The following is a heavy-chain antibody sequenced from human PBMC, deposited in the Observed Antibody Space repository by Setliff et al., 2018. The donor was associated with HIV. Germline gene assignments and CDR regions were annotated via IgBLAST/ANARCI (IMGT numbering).Heavy chain of an antibody. CDR1: GFTFSDCS. D-gene: IGHD6-13*01. Sequence: PGGSLRLSCAAPGFTFSDCSMNWVRQAPGTGLEWVSSISSSSSYIYYADTVKGRFTISRDNAKNSLYLQMNSLRAADTAVYYWARSRAAGFDYWGQGTLVTVSS. V-gene: IGHV3-21*01. J-gene: IGHJ4*02. CDR2: ISSSSSYI. CDR3: ARSRAAGFDY.